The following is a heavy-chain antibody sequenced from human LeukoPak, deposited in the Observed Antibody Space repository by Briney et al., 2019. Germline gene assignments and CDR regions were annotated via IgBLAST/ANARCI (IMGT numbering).Heavy chain of an antibody. J-gene: IGHJ4*02. Sequence: QPGGSLRLSCAASGFTFSSYSMNWVRQAPGKGLEWVSYISSSSSTIYYADSVKGRFTISRDNAKNSLYLQMNSLRAEDTAVYYCARELRTRGYSGYVWDWGQGTLVTVSS. D-gene: IGHD5-12*01. CDR3: ARELRTRGYSGYVWD. CDR2: ISSSSSTI. CDR1: GFTFSSYS. V-gene: IGHV3-48*01.